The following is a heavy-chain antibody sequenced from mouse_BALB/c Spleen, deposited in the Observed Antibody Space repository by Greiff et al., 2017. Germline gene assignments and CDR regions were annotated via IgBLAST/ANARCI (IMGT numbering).Heavy chain of an antibody. V-gene: IGHV5-6-5*01. CDR3: ARGYDYDGAMDY. J-gene: IGHJ4*01. CDR1: GFTFSSYA. Sequence: EVKLMESGGGLVKPGGSLKLSCAASGFTFSSYAMSWVRQTPEKRLEWVASISSGGSTYYPDSVKGRFTISRDNARNILYLQMSSLRSEDTAMYYCARGYDYDGAMDYWGQGTSVTVSS. D-gene: IGHD2-4*01. CDR2: ISSGGST.